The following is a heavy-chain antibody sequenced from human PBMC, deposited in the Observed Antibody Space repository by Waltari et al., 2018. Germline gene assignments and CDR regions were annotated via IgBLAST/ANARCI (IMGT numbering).Heavy chain of an antibody. CDR1: GGSFSGDY. CDR2: SNHSVSN. D-gene: IGHD3-22*01. Sequence: QVQLQQWGAGLLKPSETMSLTCAVYGGSFSGDYWSWIRQHPGKGLEWIGESNHSVSNNYTPSVKIRVTISVDTSKNPLSLMLSSVTAADTAVYYCARACGWLGLDFDYWGQGTLVTVSS. J-gene: IGHJ4*02. CDR3: ARACGWLGLDFDY. V-gene: IGHV4-34*01.